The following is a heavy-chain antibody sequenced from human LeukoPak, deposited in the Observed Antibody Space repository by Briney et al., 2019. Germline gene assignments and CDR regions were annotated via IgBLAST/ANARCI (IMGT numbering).Heavy chain of an antibody. J-gene: IGHJ4*02. V-gene: IGHV3-23*01. Sequence: GGSLRLSCAASGFTFSSYAMSWVRQAPGKGLEWVSAISGSGGSTYFADSVKGRFTISRGNSKNTLYLQMNSLRAEDTAVYYCAKAKVVGATTDYWGQGTLVTVSS. CDR2: ISGSGGST. D-gene: IGHD1-26*01. CDR3: AKAKVVGATTDY. CDR1: GFTFSSYA.